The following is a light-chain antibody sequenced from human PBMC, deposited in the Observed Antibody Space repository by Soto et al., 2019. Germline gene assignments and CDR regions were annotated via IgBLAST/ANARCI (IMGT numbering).Light chain of an antibody. CDR1: QSVSSSY. V-gene: IGKV3-20*01. CDR2: GAS. CDR3: QQYGNSPQT. J-gene: IGKJ5*01. Sequence: EIVLTQSPGTLSLSPGERATLSCRASQSVSSSYLAWYQQKPGQAPRLLIYGASRRATGIPDRFSGSGSGTGFTLTISRLEPEDFAVYYCQQYGNSPQTFGQGTRLEIK.